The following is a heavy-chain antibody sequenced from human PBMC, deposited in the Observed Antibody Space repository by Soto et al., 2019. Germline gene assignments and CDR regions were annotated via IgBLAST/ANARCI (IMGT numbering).Heavy chain of an antibody. CDR1: GDTFTSYY. V-gene: IGHV1-46*01. CDR2: INPHGGST. D-gene: IGHD3-16*01. J-gene: IGHJ5*02. CDR3: ARSSGGNYGIIIEGSNWFAP. Sequence: QVQLVQSGAEVKQPGASAKVSCKAPGDTFTSYYFHWVRQAPGQGLEWMGVINPHGGSTAYAQRFQGRVPMPRDPPTSTVYMQLTSLRAEDTAVYYCARSSGGNYGIIIEGSNWFAPWGQRTLVTVSS.